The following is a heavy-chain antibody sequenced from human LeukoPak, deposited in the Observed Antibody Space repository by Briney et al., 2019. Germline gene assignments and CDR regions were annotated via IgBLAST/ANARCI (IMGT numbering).Heavy chain of an antibody. Sequence: PGGSLRLSCAASRFTFSSFAMSWVRQAPGKGLEWVSAISGSGGSTYYADSVKGRFTISRDNSKNTLYLQMNSLRAEDTAVYYCAKEGVGTYYLDYWDQGTLVTVSS. V-gene: IGHV3-23*01. CDR3: AKEGVGTYYLDY. CDR2: ISGSGGST. J-gene: IGHJ4*02. CDR1: RFTFSSFA. D-gene: IGHD1-26*01.